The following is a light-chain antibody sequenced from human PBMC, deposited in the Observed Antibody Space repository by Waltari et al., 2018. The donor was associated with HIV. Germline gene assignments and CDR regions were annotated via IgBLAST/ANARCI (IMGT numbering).Light chain of an antibody. J-gene: IGLJ2*01. V-gene: IGLV7-46*01. CDR3: LLSFNGVVV. Sequence: QAVVTQEPSLTVSPVGTVTLTCAPSSGAVTSGHCPYWFQRRPGQAPKTLIYDTSSRHSWTPARFSGSLRGGKAALTLSGAQFEDEADYFCLLSFNGVVVFGGGTTLTVL. CDR1: SGAVTSGHC. CDR2: DTS.